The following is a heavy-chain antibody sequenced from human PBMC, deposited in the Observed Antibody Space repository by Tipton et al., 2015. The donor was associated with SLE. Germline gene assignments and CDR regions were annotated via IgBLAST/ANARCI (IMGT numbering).Heavy chain of an antibody. V-gene: IGHV4-59*01. J-gene: IGHJ4*02. CDR1: GGSISNYY. Sequence: TLSLTCTVSGGSISNYYWSWIRLPPGKGLECIGYIYYSGSGNYNPSLKSRVTMSIDTSKNQFSMKLSSVTAADTAVYYCARTHCSGGSCYSVYWGQGTLVTVTS. CDR2: IYYSGSG. D-gene: IGHD2-15*01. CDR3: ARTHCSGGSCYSVY.